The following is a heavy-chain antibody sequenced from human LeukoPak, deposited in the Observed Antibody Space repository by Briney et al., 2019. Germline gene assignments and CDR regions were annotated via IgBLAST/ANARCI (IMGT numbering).Heavy chain of an antibody. CDR2: IYYSGST. CDR3: AGGFDSSGWYFDY. Sequence: SETLSLTCTVSGGSISSYYWSWIRQPPGKGLEWIGYIYYSGSTYYNPSLKSRVTISVDTSKNQFSLKLSSVTAADTAVYYCAGGFDSSGWYFDYWGQGTLVTVSS. CDR1: GGSISSYY. D-gene: IGHD6-19*01. J-gene: IGHJ4*02. V-gene: IGHV4-59*08.